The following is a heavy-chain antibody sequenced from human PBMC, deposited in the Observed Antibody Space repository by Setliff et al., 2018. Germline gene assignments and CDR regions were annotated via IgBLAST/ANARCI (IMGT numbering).Heavy chain of an antibody. CDR2: INPSGGST. CDR3: AIVRPFEK. Sequence: ASVKVSCKASGGTFSSFALSWVRQAPGQGLEWMGTINPSGGSTSYAQKFQGRVTLTGDTSTATVYMDLSSLTSEDTALYYCAIVRPFEKWGQGTLVTVSS. V-gene: IGHV1-46*01. D-gene: IGHD4-17*01. CDR1: GGTFSSFA. J-gene: IGHJ4*02.